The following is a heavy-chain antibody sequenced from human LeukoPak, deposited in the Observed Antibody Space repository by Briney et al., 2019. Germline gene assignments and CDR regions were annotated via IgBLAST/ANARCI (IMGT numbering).Heavy chain of an antibody. CDR3: ARVGVLSSSWLLY. CDR2: ISRSGTTI. J-gene: IGHJ4*02. V-gene: IGHV3-48*03. D-gene: IGHD6-13*01. Sequence: EGSLRLSCAASGFTFSSYEMNWVRQAPGKGLEWVSTISRSGTTIYYADSVKGRFTISRDNAKNSLFLQMNSLRAEDTAVYYCARVGVLSSSWLLYWGQGTLVTISS. CDR1: GFTFSSYE.